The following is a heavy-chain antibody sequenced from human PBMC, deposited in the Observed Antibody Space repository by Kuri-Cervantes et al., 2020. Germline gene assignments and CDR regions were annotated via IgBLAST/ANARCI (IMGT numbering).Heavy chain of an antibody. V-gene: IGHV2-5*02. CDR1: GFSLNTSGVD. CDR3: ASYYDSSGYYPDAFDI. CDR2: IYWDDDK. D-gene: IGHD3-22*01. J-gene: IGHJ3*02. Sequence: SGPTLVKPTQTLTLTCTFSGFSLNTSGVDMGWIRQPPGKALEWLALIYWDDDKRYSPSLKSRLTITKDTSKNQVVLTMTNMDPVDTATYYCASYYDSSGYYPDAFDIWGQGTMVTVSS.